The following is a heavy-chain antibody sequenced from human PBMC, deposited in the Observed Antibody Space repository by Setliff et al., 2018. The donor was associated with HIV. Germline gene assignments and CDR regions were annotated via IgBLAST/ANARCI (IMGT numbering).Heavy chain of an antibody. CDR1: GYSISSGYY. Sequence: SETLSLTCAVSGYSISSGYYWGWIRQPPGKGLEWIGTIYYSGSTYYNPSLKSRVTISVDTSKNQFSLKLSSVTAADTAVYYCATYSASWPDYWGQGTLVTVSS. CDR3: ATYSASWPDY. D-gene: IGHD6-13*01. J-gene: IGHJ4*02. V-gene: IGHV4-38-2*01. CDR2: IYYSGST.